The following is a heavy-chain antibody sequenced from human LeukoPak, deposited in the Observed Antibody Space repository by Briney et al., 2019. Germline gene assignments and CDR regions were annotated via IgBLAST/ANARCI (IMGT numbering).Heavy chain of an antibody. CDR3: ARPAIAAAGSAFDI. Sequence: GGSLRLSCAASGFTFSSYSMNWVRQAPGKGLEWVSYISSSSTIYYADSVKGRFTISRDNAKNSLYKQMNSLRDEHTAVYYCARPAIAAAGSAFDIWGPGTMVTVSS. D-gene: IGHD6-13*01. CDR2: ISSSSTI. J-gene: IGHJ3*02. CDR1: GFTFSSYS. V-gene: IGHV3-48*02.